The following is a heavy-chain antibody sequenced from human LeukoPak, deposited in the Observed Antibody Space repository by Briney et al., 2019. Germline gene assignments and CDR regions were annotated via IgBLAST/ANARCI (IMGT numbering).Heavy chain of an antibody. Sequence: PSETLSLTCAVSGDSISSNNWWSWVRQPPGKGLEWIGEIYHSGSANYNPSLKSRVTISIDKSKNQFSLKLSSVTAADTAVYYCARDLGSYGYHYFDYWGQGTLVTVSS. D-gene: IGHD5-18*01. CDR3: ARDLGSYGYHYFDY. J-gene: IGHJ4*02. CDR1: GDSISSNNW. V-gene: IGHV4-4*02. CDR2: IYHSGSA.